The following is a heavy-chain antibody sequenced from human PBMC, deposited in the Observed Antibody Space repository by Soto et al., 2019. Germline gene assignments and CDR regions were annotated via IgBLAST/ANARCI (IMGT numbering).Heavy chain of an antibody. CDR3: ARGGDYYDSSGYYYVGYYYGMDV. J-gene: IGHJ6*02. V-gene: IGHV4-34*01. CDR2: INHSGST. D-gene: IGHD3-22*01. CDR1: GGSFSGYY. Sequence: QVQLQQWGAGLLKPSETLSLTCAVYGGSFSGYYWSWIRQPPGKGLEWIGEINHSGSTNYNPSLKSRVTISVDTSKNQFSRKLSSVTAADTAVYYCARGGDYYDSSGYYYVGYYYGMDVWGQGTTVTVSS.